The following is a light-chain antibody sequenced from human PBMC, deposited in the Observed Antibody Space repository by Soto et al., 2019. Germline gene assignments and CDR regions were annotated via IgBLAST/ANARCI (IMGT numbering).Light chain of an antibody. J-gene: IGLJ1*01. CDR3: KSYTSRSTYV. V-gene: IGLV2-14*03. CDR1: SSDVGGYNS. Sequence: QSVLTQPASVSGSPGQSITISCTGTSSDVGGYNSVSWYQHHPGKAPKLMIYDVSNRSSGVSSRFSGSKSDNTASLNTSGLQAEDEADYYCKSYTSRSTYVFGTGTKVTV. CDR2: DVS.